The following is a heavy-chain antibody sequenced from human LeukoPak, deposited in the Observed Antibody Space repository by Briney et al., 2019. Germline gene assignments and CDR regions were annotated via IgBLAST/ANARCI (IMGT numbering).Heavy chain of an antibody. CDR1: GYTFTSYS. J-gene: IGHJ4*02. V-gene: IGHV7-4-1*02. Sequence: ASVKVSCKASGYTFTSYSMNWVRQAPGQGLEWLGWINTNTGNPTYAQGFTGRFVFSLDTSVNTAYLQISSLKAEDTAVYYCAREAYSSGWSPSSVPEYHFDYWGQGTLVTVSS. CDR3: AREAYSSGWSPSSVPEYHFDY. CDR2: INTNTGNP. D-gene: IGHD6-19*01.